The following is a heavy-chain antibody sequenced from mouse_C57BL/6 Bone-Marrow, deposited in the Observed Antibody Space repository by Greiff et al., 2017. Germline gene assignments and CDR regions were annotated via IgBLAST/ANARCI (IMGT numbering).Heavy chain of an antibody. Sequence: DVQLVESGGDLVKPGGSLKLSCEASGFTFSSYGMSWVRQTPDKRLEWVATISSGGSYTYYPDSVKGRFTNSRDNAKNTLYLQMSSLKSEDTGMYYCARELPFAYWGQGTLVTVSA. J-gene: IGHJ3*01. CDR1: GFTFSSYG. CDR3: ARELPFAY. V-gene: IGHV5-6*01. D-gene: IGHD2-1*01. CDR2: ISSGGSYT.